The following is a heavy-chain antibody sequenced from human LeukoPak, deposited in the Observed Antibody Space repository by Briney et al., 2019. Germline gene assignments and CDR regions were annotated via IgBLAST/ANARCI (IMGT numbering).Heavy chain of an antibody. CDR3: ARHLGTLYTAFDY. CDR2: IFHSGST. Sequence: PSETLSLTCTVSGGSISSYYWSWTRQPPGKGLEWIGSIFHSGSTYYNPSLKSRVSISVDTSKNQVSLRLSSVTAADAAVYYCARHLGTLYTAFDYWGQGTLVTVSS. CDR1: GGSISSYY. V-gene: IGHV4-59*08. J-gene: IGHJ4*02. D-gene: IGHD1-1*01.